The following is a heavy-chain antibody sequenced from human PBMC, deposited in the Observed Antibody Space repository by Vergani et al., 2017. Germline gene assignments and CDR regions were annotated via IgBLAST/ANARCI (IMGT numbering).Heavy chain of an antibody. Sequence: EVQLVESGGGLVQPGGSLRLSCAASGFTFSSYAMSWVRQAPGKGLEWVSAISGSGGSTYYADSVKGRFTISRDNSKNTLYLQMNSLRAEDTAVYYCARVSSSWYYYYYGMDVWGQGTTVTVSS. D-gene: IGHD6-13*01. V-gene: IGHV3-23*04. CDR1: GFTFSSYA. CDR2: ISGSGGST. CDR3: ARVSSSWYYYYYGMDV. J-gene: IGHJ6*02.